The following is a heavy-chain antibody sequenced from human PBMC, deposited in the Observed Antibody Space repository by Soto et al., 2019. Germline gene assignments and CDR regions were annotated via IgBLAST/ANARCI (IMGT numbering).Heavy chain of an antibody. V-gene: IGHV3-23*01. D-gene: IGHD6-13*01. CDR1: GFTFSSYA. CDR3: AKDGDTSGSWLPYYYYGMDV. J-gene: IGHJ6*02. Sequence: EVQLLESGGGLVQPGGSLRLSCAASGFTFSSYAMSWVRQAPGKGLEWVSAISGSGGSTYYADSVKGRFTISRDNSKNTRYLQMNSLRAEDTAVYYCAKDGDTSGSWLPYYYYGMDVWGQGTTVTVSS. CDR2: ISGSGGST.